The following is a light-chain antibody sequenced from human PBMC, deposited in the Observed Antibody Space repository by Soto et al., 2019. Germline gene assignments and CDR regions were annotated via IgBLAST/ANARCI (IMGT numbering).Light chain of an antibody. CDR3: QQYGSDLYT. CDR1: QSIVNL. CDR2: KAS. V-gene: IGKV1-5*03. J-gene: IGKJ2*01. Sequence: DIQMTQSPSTLSASVGDRVTITCRASQSIVNLLAWYQQKPGKAPKLLIYKASTLESGVPSRFSGSGSGTEFTLTISSLQPDDFATYYCQQYGSDLYTFGPGTKLEIK.